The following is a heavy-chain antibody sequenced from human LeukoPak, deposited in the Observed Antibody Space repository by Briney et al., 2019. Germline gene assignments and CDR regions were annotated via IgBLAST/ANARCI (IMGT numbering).Heavy chain of an antibody. CDR2: INHSGST. J-gene: IGHJ6*03. CDR1: GGSFSGYY. CDR3: ARGVIVVVPAAIGGLDYYYYMDV. Sequence: PSETLSLTCAVYGGSFSGYYWSWIRQPPGKGLEWIGEINHSGSTNYNPSVKSRVTISVDTSKNQFSLKLSSVTAADTAVYYCARGVIVVVPAAIGGLDYYYYMDVWGKGTTVTVSS. D-gene: IGHD2-2*01. V-gene: IGHV4-34*01.